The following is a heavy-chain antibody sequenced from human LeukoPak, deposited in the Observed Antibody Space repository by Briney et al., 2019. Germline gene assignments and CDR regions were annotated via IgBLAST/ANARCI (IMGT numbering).Heavy chain of an antibody. D-gene: IGHD6-19*01. CDR3: ATDPGSGDY. Sequence: GGSPRLSCAASGFTFSSYSMNWVRQAPGKGLEWVSSITTRNNIFYADSVKGRFTISRDNALNSLYLQMNSLRADDTAVYYCATDPGSGDYWGQGTLVTVSS. V-gene: IGHV3-21*01. J-gene: IGHJ4*02. CDR1: GFTFSSYS. CDR2: ITTRNNI.